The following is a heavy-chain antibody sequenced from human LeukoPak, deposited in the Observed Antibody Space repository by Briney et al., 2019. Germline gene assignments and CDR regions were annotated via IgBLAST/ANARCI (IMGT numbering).Heavy chain of an antibody. J-gene: IGHJ4*02. Sequence: GASVRVSCKASGYTFTSFDINWVRQAPGQGLEWMGWMNPNSGNTGYAQKFQGRVTMTRNTSISTAYMELSSLRSEDTAVYHCARSGSSYYDILTGYWTIDYWGQGTLVTVSS. D-gene: IGHD3-9*01. CDR2: MNPNSGNT. CDR3: ARSGSSYYDILTGYWTIDY. CDR1: GYTFTSFD. V-gene: IGHV1-8*01.